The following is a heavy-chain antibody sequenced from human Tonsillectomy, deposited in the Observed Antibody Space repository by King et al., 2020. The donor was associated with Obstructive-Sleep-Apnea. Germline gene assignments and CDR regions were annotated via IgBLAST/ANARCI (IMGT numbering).Heavy chain of an antibody. Sequence: VQLQQWGAGLVNPSETLSLTCAVYGGSFTGYYWTWIRQPPGKGLEWIGEINHSGSTNYNPSLKTRVSISVDTSKNQFSLKLTSVTAADTAVYYCASDILAFGQFFAHRGGMDGWGKGTTVTVSS. J-gene: IGHJ6*04. CDR2: INHSGST. D-gene: IGHD3-10*01. CDR1: GGSFTGYY. V-gene: IGHV4-34*01. CDR3: ASDILAFGQFFAHRGGMDG.